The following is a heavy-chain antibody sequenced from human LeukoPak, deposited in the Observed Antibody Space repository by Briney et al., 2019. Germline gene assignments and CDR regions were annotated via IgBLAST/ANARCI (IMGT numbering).Heavy chain of an antibody. CDR1: GFTFSSYS. D-gene: IGHD4-17*01. Sequence: PGGSLRLSCAASGFTFSSYSMNWVRQAPGKGLEWVSSISSSSSYIYYADSVKGRFTISRDNAKNSLYLQMNSLRAEDTAVYYCARGGYMTTVTTFLGYWGQGTLVTVSS. CDR2: ISSSSSYI. J-gene: IGHJ4*02. V-gene: IGHV3-21*01. CDR3: ARGGYMTTVTTFLGY.